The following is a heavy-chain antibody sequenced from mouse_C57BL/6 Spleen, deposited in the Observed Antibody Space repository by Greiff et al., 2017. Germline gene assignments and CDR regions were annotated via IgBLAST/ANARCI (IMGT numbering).Heavy chain of an antibody. CDR1: GFTFSDYG. D-gene: IGHD1-1*01. CDR3: ARPGYYGSSLYWYFDV. V-gene: IGHV5-17*01. J-gene: IGHJ1*03. Sequence: EVKVVESGGGLVKPGGSLKLSCAASGFTFSDYGMHWVRQAPEKGLEWVAYISSGSSTIYYADTVKGRFTISRDNAKNTLFLQMTSLRSEDTAMYYCARPGYYGSSLYWYFDVWGTGTTVTVSS. CDR2: ISSGSSTI.